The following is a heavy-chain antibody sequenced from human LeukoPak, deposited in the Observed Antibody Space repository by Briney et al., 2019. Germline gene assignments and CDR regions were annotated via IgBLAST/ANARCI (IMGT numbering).Heavy chain of an antibody. D-gene: IGHD4-23*01. CDR1: GFTFSYYS. J-gene: IGHJ6*03. CDR3: AKDMTTVVTPYYYYYMNV. V-gene: IGHV3-21*06. Sequence: GGSLRLSCAASGFTFSYYSMNWVRQAPGKGLEWVSSISESGAHTFYADSVKGRFIVSRDNAQNSLYLEMNSLRLEDTAVYYCAKDMTTVVTPYYYYYMNVWGKGTPVTVSS. CDR2: ISESGAHT.